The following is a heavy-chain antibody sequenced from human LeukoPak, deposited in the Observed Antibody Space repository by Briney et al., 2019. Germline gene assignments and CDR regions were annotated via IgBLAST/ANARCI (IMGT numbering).Heavy chain of an antibody. V-gene: IGHV2-5*01. J-gene: IGHJ5*02. CDR2: IYWNDDK. D-gene: IGHD6-6*01. Sequence: SGPTLVKPTQTLTLTCTFSGFSLSTSRVGVGWIRQPPGKALEWLALIYWNDDKRYSPSLKSRLTITKDTSKNQVVLTMTNMDPVDTATYYCAHRHIADRPFDPWGQGTLVTVSS. CDR1: GFSLSTSRVG. CDR3: AHRHIADRPFDP.